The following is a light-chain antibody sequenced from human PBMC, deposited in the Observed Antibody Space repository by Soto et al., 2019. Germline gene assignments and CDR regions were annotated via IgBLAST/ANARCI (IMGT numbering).Light chain of an antibody. CDR2: LAS. CDR3: LQAAQSPLT. Sequence: DFGLTQSPLSLPVTPGEPASISCRSSQSLLQSNGNNHVDWYLQRPGQSPQLLLYLASSRASGGPDRFSGSVSGTEFSLEISRVEAEDVGVYYCLQAAQSPLTFGQGTRLEIK. CDR1: QSLLQSNGNNH. J-gene: IGKJ5*01. V-gene: IGKV2-28*01.